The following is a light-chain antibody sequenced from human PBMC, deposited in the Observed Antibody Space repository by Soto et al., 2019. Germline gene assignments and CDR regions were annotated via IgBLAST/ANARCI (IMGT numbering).Light chain of an antibody. CDR1: SSNIGAGYD. V-gene: IGLV1-40*01. Sequence: QSVLTQPPSVSGAPGQRVTISCTGSSSNIGAGYDVHWYQQLPGTAPKLLIYGNSNRPSGVPDRFSGSKSGTSASLAITGRQDEDEAADYCQSYDSSLSVVFGGGTKLTVL. CDR2: GNS. J-gene: IGLJ2*01. CDR3: QSYDSSLSVV.